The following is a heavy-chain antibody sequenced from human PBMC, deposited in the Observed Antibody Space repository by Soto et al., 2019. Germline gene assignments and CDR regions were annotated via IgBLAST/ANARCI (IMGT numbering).Heavy chain of an antibody. CDR3: ATAEVDH. J-gene: IGHJ5*02. CDR2: VISDGNTI. Sequence: HPGGPLNPSCAAPGLTSGTPGWHWARQAPGKGLEWVSRVISDGNTIDYADSVKGRFTVSRDNAKSTLYLQMNSLRAEDTAVYYCATAEVDHWGPGTLVTVSS. CDR1: GLTSGTPG. V-gene: IGHV3-74*01.